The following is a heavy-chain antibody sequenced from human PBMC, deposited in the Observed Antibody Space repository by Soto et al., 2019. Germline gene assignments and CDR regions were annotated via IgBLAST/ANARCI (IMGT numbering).Heavy chain of an antibody. CDR2: ISGSGGST. CDR3: AKALSITIFGVVITHYFDY. D-gene: IGHD3-3*01. CDR1: GFTFSSYT. V-gene: IGHV3-23*01. Sequence: GGSLRLSCAASGFTFSSYTMSWVRQAPGKGLEWVSAISGSGGSTYYADSVKGRFTISRDNSKNTLYLQMNSLRAEDTAVYYCAKALSITIFGVVITHYFDYWGQGTLVTVS. J-gene: IGHJ4*02.